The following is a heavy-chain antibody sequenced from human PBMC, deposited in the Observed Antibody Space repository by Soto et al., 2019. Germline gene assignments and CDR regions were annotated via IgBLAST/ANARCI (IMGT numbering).Heavy chain of an antibody. CDR3: LVGALREQGLDY. D-gene: IGHD3-16*01. CDR2: ISSSSSYI. Sequence: PGRSLRLSCAASGFTFSSYSMNWVRQAPGKGLEWVSSISSSSSYIYYADSVKGRFTISRDNAKNSLYLQMNSLRAEDTDVYYCLVGALREQGLDYWGQGRLVTV. CDR1: GFTFSSYS. V-gene: IGHV3-21*01. J-gene: IGHJ4*02.